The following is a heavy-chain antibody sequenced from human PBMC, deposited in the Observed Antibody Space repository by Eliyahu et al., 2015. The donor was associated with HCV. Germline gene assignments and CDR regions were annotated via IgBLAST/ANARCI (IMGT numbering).Heavy chain of an antibody. CDR2: IYTSGST. V-gene: IGHV4-4*07. Sequence: QVQLQESGPVLVKPSETLSLTCTVXGGSLSSFYWXWIRQPAGKGLEWIGRIYTSGSTNYNPSLKSRVTMSVDTSKNQFSLKLRSVTAADTAVYYCARGSMKFDPWGQGTLVTVSS. J-gene: IGHJ5*02. D-gene: IGHD3-3*02. CDR1: GGSLSSFY. CDR3: ARGSMKFDP.